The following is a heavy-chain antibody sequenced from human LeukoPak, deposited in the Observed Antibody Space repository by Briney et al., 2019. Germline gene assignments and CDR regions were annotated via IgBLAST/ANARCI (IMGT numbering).Heavy chain of an antibody. CDR3: ARNRAFGTFDAFDM. J-gene: IGHJ3*02. Sequence: GGSLRLSCAASGFIFSSSDMHWVRQAPGKGLEWLAFIRYDGTDESYGDSVRGRLTISRDDSLSTLYLQMDSLRHDDTAVYYCARNRAFGTFDAFDMWGQGTMVTVSS. D-gene: IGHD3-10*01. V-gene: IGHV3-30*02. CDR1: GFIFSSSD. CDR2: IRYDGTDE.